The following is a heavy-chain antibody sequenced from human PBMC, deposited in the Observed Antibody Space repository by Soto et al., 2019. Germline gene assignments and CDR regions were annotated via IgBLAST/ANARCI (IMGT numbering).Heavy chain of an antibody. J-gene: IGHJ4*02. CDR3: AKGKTSGWYYFDF. Sequence: GGSLRLSCAASGFTFDSCAMSWVRQAPGKGLEWILGISGSGGSTYYADSVKGRFTISRDNSKNTVYLQMNSLRADDTAVYYCAKGKTSGWYYFDFWGQGAMVTVYS. CDR2: ISGSGGST. D-gene: IGHD6-19*01. V-gene: IGHV3-23*01. CDR1: GFTFDSCA.